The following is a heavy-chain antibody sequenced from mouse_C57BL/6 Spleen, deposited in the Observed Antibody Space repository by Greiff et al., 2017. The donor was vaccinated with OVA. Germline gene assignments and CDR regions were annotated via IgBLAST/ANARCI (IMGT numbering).Heavy chain of an antibody. V-gene: IGHV1-78*01. J-gene: IGHJ4*01. CDR3: ARTYYGSSYNYAMDY. Sequence: VQLQQSDAELVKPGASVKISCKVSGYTFTDHTIHWMKQRPEQGLEWIGYIYPRDGSTKYNEKFKGKATLTADKSSSTAYMQLNSLTSEDSAVYVCARTYYGSSYNYAMDYWGQGTSVTVSS. D-gene: IGHD1-1*01. CDR2: IYPRDGST. CDR1: GYTFTDHT.